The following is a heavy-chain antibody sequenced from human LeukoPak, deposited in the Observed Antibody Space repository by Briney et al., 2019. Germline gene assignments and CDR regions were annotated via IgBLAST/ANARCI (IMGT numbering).Heavy chain of an antibody. Sequence: SSETLSLTGSISSGSTSSYYWGRIRQSPGKGLEWIGDIYYTGDTNDNPSLKSRASISIDTSNNQFSLRLRSVTAANTAVYYCARGFQWHPKPCVFDVWGQGTMVTVSS. CDR3: ARGFQWHPKPCVFDV. D-gene: IGHD2-8*01. CDR1: SGSTSSYY. J-gene: IGHJ3*01. CDR2: IYYTGDT. V-gene: IGHV4-59*01.